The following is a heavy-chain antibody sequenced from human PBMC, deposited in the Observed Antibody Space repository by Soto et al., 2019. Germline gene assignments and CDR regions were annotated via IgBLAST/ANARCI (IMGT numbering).Heavy chain of an antibody. D-gene: IGHD1-1*01. CDR2: ISWNSGSI. V-gene: IGHV3-9*01. CDR1: GFTFDDYA. Sequence: EVQLVESGGGLVQPGRSLRLSCAATGFTFDDYAMHWVRQAPGKGLEWVSGISWNSGSIGYADSVQGRFTISRDNAKNSLYLQMNSLRAEDTALYYCAKDYLVQLERLGTGFDSWGQGTLVTVSS. J-gene: IGHJ4*02. CDR3: AKDYLVQLERLGTGFDS.